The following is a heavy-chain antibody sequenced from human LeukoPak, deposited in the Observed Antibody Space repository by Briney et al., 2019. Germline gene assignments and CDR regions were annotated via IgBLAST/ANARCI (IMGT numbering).Heavy chain of an antibody. CDR2: ISGSGGST. J-gene: IGHJ4*02. CDR3: AKAHDFWSGYYYFDY. V-gene: IGHV3-23*01. Sequence: GGSLRLSCAASGFTFSSYAMSWVRQALGKGLEWVSAISGSGGSTYYADSVKGRFTISRDNSKNTLYLQMNSLRAEDTAVYYCAKAHDFWSGYYYFDYWGQGTLVTVSS. D-gene: IGHD3-3*01. CDR1: GFTFSSYA.